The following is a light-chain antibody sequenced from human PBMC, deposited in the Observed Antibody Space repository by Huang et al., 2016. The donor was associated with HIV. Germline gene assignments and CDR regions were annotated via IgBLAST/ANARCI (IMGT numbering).Light chain of an antibody. Sequence: MGQSPSSLSASVGDRVTITCRASQGITDDLAWYQQKPGKAPKLLISGASTLRSGVPSRFSGSGSGTDFTLTISSLQPEDYATYYCLQDHNYPRTFGQGTKVEI. CDR2: GAS. J-gene: IGKJ1*01. CDR3: LQDHNYPRT. V-gene: IGKV1-6*01. CDR1: QGITDD.